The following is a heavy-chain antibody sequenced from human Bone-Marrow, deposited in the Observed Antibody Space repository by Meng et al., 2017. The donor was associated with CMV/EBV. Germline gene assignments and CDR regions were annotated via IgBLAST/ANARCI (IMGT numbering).Heavy chain of an antibody. CDR1: GFTFSSYG. CDR3: AKVGSPLIKPNSSSMND. CDR2: IRYDGSNK. V-gene: IGHV3-30*02. Sequence: GGSLRLSCAASGFTFSSYGMHWVRQAPGKGLEWVAFIRYDGSNKYYADSVKGRFTISRDNSKNTLYLQMNSLRAEDTAVYYCAKVGSPLIKPNSSSMNDWGQGTRVTLFS. D-gene: IGHD6-6*01. J-gene: IGHJ4*02.